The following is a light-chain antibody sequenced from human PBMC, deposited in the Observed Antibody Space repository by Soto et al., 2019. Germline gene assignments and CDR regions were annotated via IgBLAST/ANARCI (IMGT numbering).Light chain of an antibody. CDR1: QSISSW. CDR2: KAP. CDR3: QQYSSYPYT. V-gene: IGKV1-5*03. Sequence: DIQMTQSPSTLSASVGDRVTITCRASQSISSWLAWYQQKPGTAPKLLIYKAPSLQSGVPSRFSGSGSGTEFTLTISSLQPDDFATYYCQQYSSYPYTVGQGTKLEIK. J-gene: IGKJ2*01.